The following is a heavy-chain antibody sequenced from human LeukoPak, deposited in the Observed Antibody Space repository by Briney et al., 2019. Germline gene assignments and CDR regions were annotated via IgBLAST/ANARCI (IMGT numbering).Heavy chain of an antibody. CDR3: AKVTSSGIVVDYGMDV. Sequence: GGSLRLSCAASGFTFSSYSMHWVRQAPGKGLEWVAVISYDGSNKYYVDSVKGRFTISRDNSKNTLYLQMNSLRAEDTAVYYCAKVTSSGIVVDYGMDVWGQGTTVTVSS. D-gene: IGHD3-22*01. CDR2: ISYDGSNK. CDR1: GFTFSSYS. J-gene: IGHJ6*02. V-gene: IGHV3-30*18.